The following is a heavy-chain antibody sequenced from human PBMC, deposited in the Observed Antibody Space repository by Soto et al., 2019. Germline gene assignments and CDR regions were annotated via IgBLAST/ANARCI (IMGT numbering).Heavy chain of an antibody. CDR3: ARRYGGTFDY. J-gene: IGHJ4*02. CDR1: GGSLSSYY. V-gene: IGHV4-59*08. Sequence: PSETLSPTCTVSGGSLSSYYCSWIRQPPGKGLEWIGYIYYSGSTNYNPSLKSRVTISVDTSKNQFSLKLSSVTAADTAVYYCARRYGGTFDYWGQGTLVTVS. D-gene: IGHD1-1*01. CDR2: IYYSGST.